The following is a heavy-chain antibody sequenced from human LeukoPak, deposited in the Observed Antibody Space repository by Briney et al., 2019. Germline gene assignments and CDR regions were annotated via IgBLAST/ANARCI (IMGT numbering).Heavy chain of an antibody. CDR3: ARARNYYDSSDYYYEGDAFDI. J-gene: IGHJ3*02. CDR1: GGSISSSSYY. CDR2: IYHSGST. D-gene: IGHD3-22*01. V-gene: IGHV4-39*07. Sequence: SETLSLTCTVSGGSISSSSYYWGWIRQPPGKGLEWIGSIYHSGSTYYNPSLKSRVTISVDTSKNQFSLKLSSVTAADTAVYFCARARNYYDSSDYYYEGDAFDIWGQGTMVTVSS.